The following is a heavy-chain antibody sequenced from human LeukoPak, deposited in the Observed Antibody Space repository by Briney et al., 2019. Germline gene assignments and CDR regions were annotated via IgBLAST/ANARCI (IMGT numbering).Heavy chain of an antibody. Sequence: ASVKVSCKASGGTFSSYAISWVRQAPGQGLEWMGGIIPIFGTANYAQKFQGRVTITADESTSTAYMELSSLRSEDTAVYYCARHPLGYCSSTSCEPFDHWGQGTLVTVSS. D-gene: IGHD2-2*01. V-gene: IGHV1-69*13. CDR2: IIPIFGTA. CDR3: ARHPLGYCSSTSCEPFDH. J-gene: IGHJ4*02. CDR1: GGTFSSYA.